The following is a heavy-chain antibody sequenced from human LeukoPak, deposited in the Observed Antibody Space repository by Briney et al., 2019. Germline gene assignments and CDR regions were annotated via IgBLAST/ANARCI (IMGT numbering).Heavy chain of an antibody. CDR1: GDSISSSY. D-gene: IGHD2-21*02. V-gene: IGHV4-59*01. CDR2: MKYSGKT. Sequence: SETLSLTCTVSGDSISSSYWNWIWQPPGKGLERIAYMKYSGKTDYNPSLKRRVTISLDTSKNQFSLNLKSVTTADTAVYYCARAPPRRCPGNDCYPIFDYWGQGTLVTVSS. CDR3: ARAPPRRCPGNDCYPIFDY. J-gene: IGHJ4*02.